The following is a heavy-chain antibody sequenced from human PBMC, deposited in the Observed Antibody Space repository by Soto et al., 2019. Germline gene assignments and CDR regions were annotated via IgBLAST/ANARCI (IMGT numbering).Heavy chain of an antibody. Sequence: SGPTLVNPTQTLTLTCTFSGFSLSTSGMCVTWIRQPPGKALEWLARIDWDDEKYYTTSLKTRLTISKDTSKNQVVLTMTNMDPVDTATYFCARMPLMGTAMVWHYFDFWGQGTRVTVSS. CDR1: GFSLSTSGMC. V-gene: IGHV2-70*11. CDR3: ARMPLMGTAMVWHYFDF. CDR2: IDWDDEK. J-gene: IGHJ4*02. D-gene: IGHD3-10*01.